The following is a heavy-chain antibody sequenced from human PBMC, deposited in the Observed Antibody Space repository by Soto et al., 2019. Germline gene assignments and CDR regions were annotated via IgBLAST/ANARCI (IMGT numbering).Heavy chain of an antibody. CDR1: GFTFSSYA. CDR2: ISGSGGST. J-gene: IGHJ6*03. D-gene: IGHD3-10*01. Sequence: GSLSLSCAASGFTFSSYAMSWVRQAPGKGLEWVSVISGSGGSTYYADSVKGRFTISRDNSKNTLYLQMNSLRAEDTAVYYCANTPTGGSGRYYYYYMDVWGKGTTVTVSS. V-gene: IGHV3-23*01. CDR3: ANTPTGGSGRYYYYYMDV.